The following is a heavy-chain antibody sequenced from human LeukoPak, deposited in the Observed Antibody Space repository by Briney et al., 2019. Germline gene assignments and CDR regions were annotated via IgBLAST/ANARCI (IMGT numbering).Heavy chain of an antibody. V-gene: IGHV3-7*01. CDR3: ARDLIGYGSPLDY. Sequence: PGGSLRLSCAASGFTFSSYWMSWVRQAPGKGLEWVANIKQDGSEKYYVDSVKGRFTISRDNAKNSLYLQMNSLRAEDTAVYYCARDLIGYGSPLDYWGQGTLVTVSS. D-gene: IGHD5-18*01. J-gene: IGHJ4*02. CDR2: IKQDGSEK. CDR1: GFTFSSYW.